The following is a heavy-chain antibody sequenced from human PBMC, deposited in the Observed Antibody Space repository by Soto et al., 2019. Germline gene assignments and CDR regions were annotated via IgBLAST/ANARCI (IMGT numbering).Heavy chain of an antibody. J-gene: IGHJ6*02. Sequence: GGSLRLSCAASGFTFSSYAMSWVRQAPGEGLEWVSAISGSGGSTYYADSVKGRFTISRDNSKNTLYLQMNSLRAEDTAVYYCAKGIHVLRFVEWLTPLYGMDVWGQGTTVTVSS. CDR1: GFTFSSYA. V-gene: IGHV3-23*01. D-gene: IGHD3-3*01. CDR3: AKGIHVLRFVEWLTPLYGMDV. CDR2: ISGSGGST.